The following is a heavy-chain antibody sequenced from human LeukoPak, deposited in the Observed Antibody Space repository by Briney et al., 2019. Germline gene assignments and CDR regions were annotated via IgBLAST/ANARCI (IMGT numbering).Heavy chain of an antibody. CDR3: ARVFDAFLQFDP. J-gene: IGHJ5*02. D-gene: IGHD3-3*02. CDR2: INPNSGGT. CDR1: GYTFTGYY. Sequence: ASVKVSCKASGYTFTGYYMHWVRQAPGHGLEWMGWINPNSGGTNYAQKFQGRVTMTRDTSISTAYMELSRMRSDDTAVYYCARVFDAFLQFDPWGQGTLVTVSS. V-gene: IGHV1-2*02.